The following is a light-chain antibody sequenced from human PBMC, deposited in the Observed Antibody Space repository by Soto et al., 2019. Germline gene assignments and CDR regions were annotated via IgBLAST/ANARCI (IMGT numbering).Light chain of an antibody. Sequence: QSVLTQPPSVSGAPGQRVTISCTGSSSNIGAGYDVHWYQQLPGTAPKLLIYGNSNRPSGVPDRFSGSKSGTSASLAITGLQAEDEADYYCQSYASGLSGSVVFGGGTKLPVL. CDR2: GNS. J-gene: IGLJ2*01. CDR3: QSYASGLSGSVV. CDR1: SSNIGAGYD. V-gene: IGLV1-40*01.